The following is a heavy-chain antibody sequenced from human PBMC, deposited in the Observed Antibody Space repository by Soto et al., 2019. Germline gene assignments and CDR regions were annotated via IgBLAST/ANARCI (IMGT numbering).Heavy chain of an antibody. Sequence: GASVKVSCKASGYTFTRYGISWVRQAPGQGLEWKGWIGAYNGNTNYAQKLQGRVTMTTETSTSTAYMELRRLRSDDTAVYYCARMGRVATIPAVGWFDPWGQGTLVTVSS. V-gene: IGHV1-18*01. J-gene: IGHJ5*02. CDR2: IGAYNGNT. D-gene: IGHD5-12*01. CDR1: GYTFTRYG. CDR3: ARMGRVATIPAVGWFDP.